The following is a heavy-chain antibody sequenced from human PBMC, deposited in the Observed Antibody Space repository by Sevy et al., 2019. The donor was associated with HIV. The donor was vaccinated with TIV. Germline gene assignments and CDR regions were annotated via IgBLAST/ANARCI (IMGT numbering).Heavy chain of an antibody. J-gene: IGHJ4*02. CDR2: ISYDGSNK. CDR1: GFTFSSYA. CDR3: ARGLVAARHIDY. D-gene: IGHD6-6*01. V-gene: IGHV3-30-3*01. Sequence: GGSLRLSCAASGFTFSSYAMHWVRQAPGKGLEWVAVISYDGSNKYYADSVKGRFTISRDNSKNTLYLQMNSLRAEDTAVYYCARGLVAARHIDYWGQGTLVTVSS.